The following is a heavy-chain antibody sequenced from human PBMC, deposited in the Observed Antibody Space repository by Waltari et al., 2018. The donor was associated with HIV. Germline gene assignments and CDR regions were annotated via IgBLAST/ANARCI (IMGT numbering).Heavy chain of an antibody. D-gene: IGHD4-17*01. CDR2: ISYEGSNK. J-gene: IGHJ6*02. CDR3: AKDKDSTVTTIFYYYGMDV. Sequence: QVPLVESGGGVVQPGRSLRLPCAASGLTFSSYGVHWVRQAPGKGLEWVAVISYEGSNKDYADSVKGRFTISRDNSKNKLYLQMSSLRAEDTAVYYCAKDKDSTVTTIFYYYGMDVWGQGTTVTVSS. V-gene: IGHV3-30*18. CDR1: GLTFSSYG.